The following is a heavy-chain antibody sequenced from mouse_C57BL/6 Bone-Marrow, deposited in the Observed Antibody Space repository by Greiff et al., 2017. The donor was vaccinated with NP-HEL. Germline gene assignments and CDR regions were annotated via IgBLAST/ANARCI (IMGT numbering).Heavy chain of an antibody. D-gene: IGHD4-1*01. CDR3: VRQTGTGGYFDV. CDR2: IRSKSNNYAT. CDR1: GFSFNTYA. J-gene: IGHJ1*03. V-gene: IGHV10-1*01. Sequence: EVKLQESGGGLVQPKGSLKLSCAASGFSFNTYAMNWVRQAPGKGLEWVARIRSKSNNYATYYADSVKDRFTISRDDSESMLYLQMNNLKTEDTAMYYCVRQTGTGGYFDVWGTGTTVTVSS.